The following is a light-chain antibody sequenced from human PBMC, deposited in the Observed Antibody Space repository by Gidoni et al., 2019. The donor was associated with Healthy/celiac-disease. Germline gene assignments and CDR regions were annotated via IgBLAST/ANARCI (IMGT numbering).Light chain of an antibody. CDR2: AAS. CDR3: LQHSTYPLT. J-gene: IGKJ4*01. CDR1: QGTGSH. V-gene: IGKV1-17*01. Sequence: DIQMTQSPSSLSASVGDRVTIACRASQGTGSHLGWYQQKPGKAPKLLLYAASSLQSGVPSRFSGSGSGTEFTLTITSLQPEDFATYYCLQHSTYPLTFXGXTKVEVK.